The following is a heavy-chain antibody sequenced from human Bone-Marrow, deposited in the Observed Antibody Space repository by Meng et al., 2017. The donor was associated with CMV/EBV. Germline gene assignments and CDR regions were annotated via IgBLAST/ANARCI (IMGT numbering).Heavy chain of an antibody. D-gene: IGHD2-21*01. J-gene: IGHJ4*02. CDR3: ARDLVCGGDCFYFDS. Sequence: ASVKVSCKASGYTFTSYHITWVRQAPGQGLEWMGWISAYNGDTNYAQKFQGRVTMTTDTSTSIAYMELSSLTSDDTAIYYCARDLVCGGDCFYFDSWGQGTLVTVSS. V-gene: IGHV1-18*01. CDR2: ISAYNGDT. CDR1: GYTFTSYH.